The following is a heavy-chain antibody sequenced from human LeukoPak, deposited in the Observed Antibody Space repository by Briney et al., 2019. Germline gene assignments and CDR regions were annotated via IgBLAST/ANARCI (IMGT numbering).Heavy chain of an antibody. Sequence: PSETLSLTCTVSGGSISSYYWSWVRQPAGKGLEWIGRIYTSGSTNYNPSLKRGGTISVRASKNQFSLKLSSVTAADTAVYYCARDLDIVVVPAAIPDYYYYMDVWGKGTTVTVS. CDR2: IYTSGST. CDR3: ARDLDIVVVPAAIPDYYYYMDV. V-gene: IGHV4-4*07. J-gene: IGHJ6*03. CDR1: GGSISSYY. D-gene: IGHD2-2*02.